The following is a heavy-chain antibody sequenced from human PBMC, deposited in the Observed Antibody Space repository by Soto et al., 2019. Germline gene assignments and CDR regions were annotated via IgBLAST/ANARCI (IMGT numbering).Heavy chain of an antibody. J-gene: IGHJ4*02. V-gene: IGHV3-23*01. D-gene: IGHD2-21*02. CDR3: AKNRDTHCSSGIQN. Sequence: EVQLLESGGGLVQPGGSLRLSCAASGFTFSSYAMSWVRQAPGKGLEWVSSLSGSGGTTYYADSVKGRFTISRDNSKNTVCLQINSLRAEDTAVYYCAKNRDTHCSSGIQNWGQGTLVTVSS. CDR1: GFTFSSYA. CDR2: LSGSGGTT.